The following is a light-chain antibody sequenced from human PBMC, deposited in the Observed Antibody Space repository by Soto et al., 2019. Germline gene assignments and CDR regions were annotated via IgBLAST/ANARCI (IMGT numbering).Light chain of an antibody. J-gene: IGKJ2*01. CDR3: QELNTGPYT. CDR2: AAS. V-gene: IGKV1-9*01. CDR1: QGIRSF. Sequence: DIQLTQSPSFLSASVGDRVTITCRASQGIRSFLAWYQQKPGKSPKLLIYAASTLYSGVPSRFSGRASGTEFTLTITSLQPEDSATYYCQELNTGPYTFCQGTKLEIK.